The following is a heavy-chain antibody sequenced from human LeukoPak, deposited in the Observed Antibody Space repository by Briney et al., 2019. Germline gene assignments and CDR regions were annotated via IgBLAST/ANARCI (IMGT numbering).Heavy chain of an antibody. J-gene: IGHJ4*02. V-gene: IGHV3-9*01. CDR2: ISWNSGSI. CDR3: AKAYSSSLAVIDY. D-gene: IGHD6-13*01. Sequence: PGGSLRLSCAASGFTFDDYAMHWVRQAPGKGLEWVSGISWNSGSIGYADSVKGRFTISRDNAKNSLYLQMNSLRAEDTALYYCAKAYSSSLAVIDYWGQGTLVTVSS. CDR1: GFTFDDYA.